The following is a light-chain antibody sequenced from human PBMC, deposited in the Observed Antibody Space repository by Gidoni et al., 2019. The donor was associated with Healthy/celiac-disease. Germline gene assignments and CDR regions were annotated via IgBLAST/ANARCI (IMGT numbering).Light chain of an antibody. CDR2: GAS. CDR3: QQYGSSL. CDR1: QSVSSSY. J-gene: IGKJ4*01. Sequence: EIVLTQSPGTLSLSPGERATLSCRASQSVSSSYLAWYQQKPGQAPWLLIYGASSRVTGIPDRFSGSGSGTDFTLTISRLEPEDFAVYYCQQYGSSLFGGGTKVEIK. V-gene: IGKV3-20*01.